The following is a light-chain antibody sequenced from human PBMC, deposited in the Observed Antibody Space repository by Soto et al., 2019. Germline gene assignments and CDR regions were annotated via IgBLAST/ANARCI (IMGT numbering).Light chain of an antibody. J-gene: IGKJ1*01. Sequence: EIVMTQSPATLSVSPGERATLSCRASQSVSSNLAWYQQRPGQAPRLLIYGAFTRATDIPARFSGSGSGTEFSLTISSLQSEDFEVYYCQQYNDWPRTFGQGTKVDIK. CDR1: QSVSSN. CDR2: GAF. CDR3: QQYNDWPRT. V-gene: IGKV3-15*01.